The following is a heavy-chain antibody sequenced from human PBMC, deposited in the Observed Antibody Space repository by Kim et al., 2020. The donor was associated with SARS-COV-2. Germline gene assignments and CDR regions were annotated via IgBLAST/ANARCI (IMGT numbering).Heavy chain of an antibody. V-gene: IGHV3-73*01. CDR1: GFNFSGSV. CDR2: MKSKVNNYAT. CDR3: YGPDKG. D-gene: IGHD4-17*01. J-gene: IGHJ4*02. Sequence: GGSLKLSCAVSGFNFSGSVMHWVRQASGKGLEWVGRMKSKVNNYATTYAASVQGRFTISRDDSKNTAYLQMNSLKIEDTAVYYCYGPDKGWGQGTLVTVSS.